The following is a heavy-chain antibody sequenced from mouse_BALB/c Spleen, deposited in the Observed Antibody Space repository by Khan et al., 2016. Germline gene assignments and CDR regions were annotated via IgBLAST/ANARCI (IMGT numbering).Heavy chain of an antibody. V-gene: IGHV1-9*01. CDR3: ARGVY. Sequence: VQLQESGAELMKPGASVKISCKATGYTFSSYWLEWVKERPGHGLEWIGEILPGSGSTNYHEKFKGKATFTAETSSNTAYMQLSSLTSEDSAVCYCARGVYWGQGTLVTVSA. CDR1: GYTFSSYW. CDR2: ILPGSGST. J-gene: IGHJ3*01.